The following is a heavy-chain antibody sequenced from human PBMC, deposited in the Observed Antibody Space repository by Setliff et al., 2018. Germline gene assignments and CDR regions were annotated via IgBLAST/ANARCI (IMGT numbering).Heavy chain of an antibody. D-gene: IGHD3-22*01. Sequence: ASVTVSCKTSGYSFTVFGISWVRQAPGQGLEWMGWISPYYGNTNYAQQFQGRVTMTTDTSTTTAYMELTSLTSDDTALYYCVRGQGPRTVVAIPFDHWGQGTLVTVSS. V-gene: IGHV1-18*01. CDR3: VRGQGPRTVVAIPFDH. J-gene: IGHJ4*02. CDR2: ISPYYGNT. CDR1: GYSFTVFG.